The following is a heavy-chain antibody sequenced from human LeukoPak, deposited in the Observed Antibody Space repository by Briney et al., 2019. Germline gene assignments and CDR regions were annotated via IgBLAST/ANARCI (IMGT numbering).Heavy chain of an antibody. CDR3: ARESTVTKELRY. D-gene: IGHD4-17*01. V-gene: IGHV3-30*04. CDR2: ISYDGSNK. CDR1: GFTFSSYA. Sequence: GGSLRLSCAASGFTFSSYAMHWVRQAPGKGLEWVAVISYDGSNKYYADSVKGRFTISRDNSKNSLYLQMNSLRAEDTAVYYCARESTVTKELRYWGQGTLVTVSS. J-gene: IGHJ4*02.